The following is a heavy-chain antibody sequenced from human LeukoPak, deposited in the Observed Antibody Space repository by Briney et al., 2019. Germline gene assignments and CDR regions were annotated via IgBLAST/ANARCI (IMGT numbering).Heavy chain of an antibody. D-gene: IGHD3-22*01. CDR1: GYTFTSYY. Sequence: WASVKVSCKTSGYTFTSYYIHWVRQAPGQGLEWMGMINPGGGSVNYAQKFQGRVTMTRDTSTSTAYMELSSLRSEDTAVYYCARGLDRYYYDSSGYYYDAFDIWGQGTMVTVSS. V-gene: IGHV1-46*01. J-gene: IGHJ3*02. CDR3: ARGLDRYYYDSSGYYYDAFDI. CDR2: INPGGGSV.